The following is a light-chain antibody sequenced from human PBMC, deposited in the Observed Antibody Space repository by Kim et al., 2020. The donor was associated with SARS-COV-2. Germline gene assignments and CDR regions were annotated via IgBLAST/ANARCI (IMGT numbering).Light chain of an antibody. CDR1: SSNIGVNS. Sequence: QAVVTQPPSVSAAPGQRVTISCLGSSSNIGVNSVSWYQHLPGSAPKLVIYDNDKRPSGVPDRFSGAKSGTSATLGITGLQPGDEADYFCGTWDASLTAGEVFGGGTQLTVL. V-gene: IGLV1-51*01. J-gene: IGLJ2*01. CDR3: GTWDASLTAGEV. CDR2: DND.